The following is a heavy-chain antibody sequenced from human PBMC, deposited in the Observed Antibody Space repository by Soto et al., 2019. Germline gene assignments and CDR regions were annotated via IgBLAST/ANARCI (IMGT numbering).Heavy chain of an antibody. Sequence: GSLRLSCAASGFTFSSYAMSLVRQAPGKGLEWVSAISGSGGSTYYADSVKGRFTISRDNSKNTLYLQMNSLRAEDTAVYCCAKELSGYDFRPYGYWGQGTLVTVSS. V-gene: IGHV3-23*01. CDR3: AKELSGYDFRPYGY. J-gene: IGHJ4*02. D-gene: IGHD5-12*01. CDR1: GFTFSSYA. CDR2: ISGSGGST.